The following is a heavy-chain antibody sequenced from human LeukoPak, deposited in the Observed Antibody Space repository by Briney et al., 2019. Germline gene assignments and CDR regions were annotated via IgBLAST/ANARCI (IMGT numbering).Heavy chain of an antibody. CDR3: AKAFDWELRKRVVFDY. CDR2: ISSDGGST. CDR1: GFTCSSYT. Sequence: LPGGSLRLSCAASGFTCSSYTMHWVRQAPGKGLEYVAAISSDGGSTYYANSVKGRFTISRDNSKNRLYLQMNSLRAEDTALYYCAKAFDWELRKRVVFDYWGQGTLVSASS. D-gene: IGHD1-26*01. V-gene: IGHV3-64*01. J-gene: IGHJ4*02.